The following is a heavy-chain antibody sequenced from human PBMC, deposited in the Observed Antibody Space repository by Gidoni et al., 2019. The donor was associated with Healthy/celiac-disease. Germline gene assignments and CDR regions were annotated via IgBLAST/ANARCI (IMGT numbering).Heavy chain of an antibody. CDR2: IYYSGST. CDR1: VGSLRSYY. D-gene: IGHD3-3*01. V-gene: IGHV4-59*01. CDR3: ARGRAFGVVIKTPSEFDP. Sequence: QVQLQESGPGLVKPSETLSLTCTVSVGSLRSYYWSWIRQPPGKGLEWIGYIYYSGSTNYNPSLKRRVTIAVDTSKNQFSLKLSSVTAADTAVYYCARGRAFGVVIKTPSEFDPWGQGTLVTVSS. J-gene: IGHJ5*02.